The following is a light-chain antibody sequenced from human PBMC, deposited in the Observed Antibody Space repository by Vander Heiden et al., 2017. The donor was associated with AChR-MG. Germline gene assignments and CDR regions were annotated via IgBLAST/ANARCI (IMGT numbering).Light chain of an antibody. J-gene: IGLJ2*01. Sequence: QSVLTQPPSVSGTPGQRVTTSCSCGSANVGKNYVYWYQQVPGMAPKLVIYRNDQRPSGVPDRFSASKSGTAASLAISSLQSGDEADYHCAAWDDSLNALAFGGGTKLTVL. CDR3: AAWDDSLNALA. CDR2: RND. CDR1: SANVGKNY. V-gene: IGLV1-47*01.